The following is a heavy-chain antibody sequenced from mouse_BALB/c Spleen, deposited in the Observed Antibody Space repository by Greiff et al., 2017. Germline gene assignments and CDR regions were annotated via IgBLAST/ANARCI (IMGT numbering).Heavy chain of an antibody. V-gene: IGHV1S81*02. J-gene: IGHJ2*01. CDR3: TISDY. CDR1: GYTFTSYY. CDR2: INPSNGGT. Sequence: QVHVKQSGAELVKPGASVKLSCKASGYTFTSYYMYWVKQRPGQGLEWIGEINPSNGGTNFNEKFKSKATLTVDKSSSTAYMQLSSLTSEDSAVYYCTISDYWGQGTTLTVSS.